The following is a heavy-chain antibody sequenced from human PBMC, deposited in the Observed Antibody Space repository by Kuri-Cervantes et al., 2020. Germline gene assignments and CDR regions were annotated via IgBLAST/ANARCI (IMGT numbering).Heavy chain of an antibody. CDR1: GGSISSSSYY. V-gene: IGHV4-39*01. CDR3: ARTGQSLTSIAAAGTNLDL. CDR2: IYYSGST. J-gene: IGHJ4*02. Sequence: SETLSLTCSVSGGSISSSSYYWGWIRQPPGKGLEWIGNIYYSGSTYCSPSLKSRVTISVDTSKNQFSLKLSSVTAADTAMYYCARTGQSLTSIAAAGTNLDLWGQGTLVTVSS. D-gene: IGHD6-13*01.